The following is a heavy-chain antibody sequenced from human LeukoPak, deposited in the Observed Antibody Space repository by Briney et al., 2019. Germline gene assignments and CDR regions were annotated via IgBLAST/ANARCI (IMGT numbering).Heavy chain of an antibody. CDR3: ARPVDYGDSPHAFDI. Sequence: GESLQISCKGSGSSFTSYWIGWVRPLPGKGLEWMGIIYPGDSDTRYSPSFQGQVTISADKSISTAYLQWSSLKASDTAMYYCARPVDYGDSPHAFDIWGQGTMVTVSS. J-gene: IGHJ3*02. CDR1: GSSFTSYW. V-gene: IGHV5-51*01. CDR2: IYPGDSDT. D-gene: IGHD4-17*01.